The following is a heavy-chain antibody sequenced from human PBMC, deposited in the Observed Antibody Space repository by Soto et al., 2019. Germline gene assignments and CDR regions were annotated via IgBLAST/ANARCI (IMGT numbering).Heavy chain of an antibody. Sequence: VKVSCKASGYTFTSYGISWVRQAPGQGLEWMGWISAYNGNTNYAQKLQGRVTMTTDTSTSTAYMELRSLRSDDTAVYYCALGPDDSSGYYGAFDIWGQGTMVTVSS. J-gene: IGHJ3*02. D-gene: IGHD3-22*01. CDR2: ISAYNGNT. CDR1: GYTFTSYG. V-gene: IGHV1-18*04. CDR3: ALGPDDSSGYYGAFDI.